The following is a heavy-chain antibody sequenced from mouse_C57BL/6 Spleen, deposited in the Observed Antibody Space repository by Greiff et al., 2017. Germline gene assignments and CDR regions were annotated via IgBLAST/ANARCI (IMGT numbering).Heavy chain of an antibody. CDR1: GFTFSGYA. CDR3: TSSGAYYSNFWYFDV. J-gene: IGHJ1*03. CDR2: ISSGGDYI. D-gene: IGHD2-5*01. Sequence: EVQVVESGEGLVKPGGSLKLSCAASGFTFSGYAMSWVRQTPEKRLEWVAYISSGGDYIYYADTVKGRFTISRDNARNTLYLQMSSLKSEDTAMYYCTSSGAYYSNFWYFDVWGTVTTVTVSS. V-gene: IGHV5-9-1*02.